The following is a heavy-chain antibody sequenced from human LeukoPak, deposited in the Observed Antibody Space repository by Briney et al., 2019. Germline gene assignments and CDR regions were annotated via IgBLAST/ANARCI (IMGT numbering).Heavy chain of an antibody. CDR3: ARDGPDRTSNWSGGSCYSGPKRAFYFYGMDV. Sequence: ASVKVSCKASGYTFTKYYMHWLRQAPGQGLEWMGVINPSGGTTSYAQKFQGRVTMTRDTSTSTVYMELSSLRSEDTAVYYCARDGPDRTSNWSGGSCYSGPKRAFYFYGMDVWGQGTTVTVSS. J-gene: IGHJ6*02. V-gene: IGHV1-46*01. CDR2: INPSGGTT. CDR1: GYTFTKYY. D-gene: IGHD2-15*01.